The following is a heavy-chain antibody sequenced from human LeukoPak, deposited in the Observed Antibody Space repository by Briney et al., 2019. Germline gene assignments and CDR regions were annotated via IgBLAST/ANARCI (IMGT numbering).Heavy chain of an antibody. D-gene: IGHD6-13*01. CDR3: ARWGRSWYDGYWFDP. CDR1: GYTFTSYG. V-gene: IGHV1-18*01. CDR2: TSAYNGNT. J-gene: IGHJ5*02. Sequence: ASVKVSCKASGYTFTSYGISWVRQAPGQGLEWMGWTSAYNGNTNYAQKLQGRVTMTTDTSTSTAYMELRSLRSDDTAVYYCARWGRSWYDGYWFDPWGQGTLVTVSS.